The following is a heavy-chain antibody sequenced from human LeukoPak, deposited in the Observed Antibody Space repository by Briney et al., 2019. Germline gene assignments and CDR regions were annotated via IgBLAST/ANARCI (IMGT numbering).Heavy chain of an antibody. Sequence: PGGSLRLSCAASGFTFSSFAMSWVRQAPGRGLEWVSSISGSGASTYYADSVKGRFTISRDNSRNTLYLQMSSLRAEDTAVYYCAKVPHGYAGPSDYWGQGTLVTVSS. CDR1: GFTFSSFA. CDR2: ISGSGAST. D-gene: IGHD5-12*01. J-gene: IGHJ4*02. CDR3: AKVPHGYAGPSDY. V-gene: IGHV3-23*01.